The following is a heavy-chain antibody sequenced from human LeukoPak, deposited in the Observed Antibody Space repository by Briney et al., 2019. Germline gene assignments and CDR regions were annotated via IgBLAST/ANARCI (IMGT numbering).Heavy chain of an antibody. CDR2: VNHSGST. Sequence: SETLSRTCAVYGGAFRGDDWSWIRQPPGKGLEWMGEVNHSGSTTYNPSLKSRVTISVDTSKNQLSLQLSSVTAADTAVYYCARRLSRSSSWYPQRDYWRQGTLVNVS. J-gene: IGHJ4*02. D-gene: IGHD6-13*01. CDR3: ARRLSRSSSWYPQRDY. CDR1: GGAFRGDD. V-gene: IGHV4-34*01.